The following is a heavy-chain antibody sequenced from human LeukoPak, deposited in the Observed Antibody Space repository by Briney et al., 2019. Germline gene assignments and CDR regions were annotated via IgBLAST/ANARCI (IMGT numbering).Heavy chain of an antibody. V-gene: IGHV1-2*02. D-gene: IGHD6-19*01. Sequence: GASVKVSCKASGYTFTGYYMRWVRQAPGQGLEWMGWINPNSGGTNYALKFQGRVTMTRDTSISTAYMELSRLRSDDTAVHYCARFSSGWSFDYWGQGTLVTVSS. J-gene: IGHJ4*02. CDR1: GYTFTGYY. CDR3: ARFSSGWSFDY. CDR2: INPNSGGT.